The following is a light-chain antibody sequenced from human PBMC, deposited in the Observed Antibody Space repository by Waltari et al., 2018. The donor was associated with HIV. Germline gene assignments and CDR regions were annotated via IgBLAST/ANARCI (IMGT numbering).Light chain of an antibody. CDR2: DVT. J-gene: IGLJ2*01. Sequence: QSALTQPASVPGCPGQSITIPCSGSSSDSTTYDYLPWYKKQPDKAPKPLIFDVTGRPSGVSSRFSGSKSGNTASLTISGLQPDDEADYYCSSYTTDNTVVFGGGTRLTVL. CDR1: SSDSTTYDY. CDR3: SSYTTDNTVV. V-gene: IGLV2-14*03.